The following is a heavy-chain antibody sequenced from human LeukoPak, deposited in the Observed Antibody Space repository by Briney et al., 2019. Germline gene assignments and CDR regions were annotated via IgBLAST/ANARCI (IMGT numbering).Heavy chain of an antibody. J-gene: IGHJ4*02. D-gene: IGHD5-12*01. CDR1: GGTFSSYA. Sequence: SVTVSCKASGGTFSSYAISWVRQAPAQGLEWMGGIIPIFGTANYAQKFQGRVTITADESTNTAYMELSSLRSEDTAVYYCARAGLYVDIVVFDYWGQGTLVTVSS. CDR2: IIPIFGTA. V-gene: IGHV1-69*13. CDR3: ARAGLYVDIVVFDY.